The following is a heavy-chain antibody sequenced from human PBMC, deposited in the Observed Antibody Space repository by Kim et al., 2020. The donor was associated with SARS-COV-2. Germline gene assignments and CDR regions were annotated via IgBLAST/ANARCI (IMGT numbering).Heavy chain of an antibody. Sequence: GGSLRLSCAGSGFTFDDYAIQWVRQVPVKGLEWVSLISRDGGQIKYADSVKGRFTISRDNSKKSVYLQMNSLRSEDTALYYCVRGQQWLIKNWGQGTQVTVSS. V-gene: IGHV3-43*02. CDR2: ISRDGGQI. J-gene: IGHJ4*02. CDR3: VRGQQWLIKN. CDR1: GFTFDDYA. D-gene: IGHD6-19*01.